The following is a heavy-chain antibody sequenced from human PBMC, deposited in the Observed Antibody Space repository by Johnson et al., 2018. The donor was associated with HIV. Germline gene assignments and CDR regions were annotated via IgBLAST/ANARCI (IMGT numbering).Heavy chain of an antibody. CDR1: GFTFSSSA. CDR2: ISYDGSIK. D-gene: IGHD2-8*01. J-gene: IGHJ3*02. Sequence: VQLVESGGGVVQPGKSLRLSCAASGFTFSSSAMHWVRQAPGQGLQWVALISYDGSIKSFADSVKGRFTISRDNSKNTLHLQMNSLRPEDTAVYYCARNSGNGLVLRGDAFDMWGQGTMVTVSS. V-gene: IGHV3-30-3*01. CDR3: ARNSGNGLVLRGDAFDM.